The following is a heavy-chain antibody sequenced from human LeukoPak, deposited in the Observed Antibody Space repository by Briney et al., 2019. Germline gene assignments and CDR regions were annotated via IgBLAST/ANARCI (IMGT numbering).Heavy chain of an antibody. Sequence: SETLSLTCTVSGGSISSSSYYWGWIRQLPGKGLEWIGSIYYSGSTYYNPSLKSRVTISVDTSKNQFSLKLSSVTAADTAVYYCARGPIVGAFPYYFDYWGQGTLVTVSS. CDR2: IYYSGST. CDR1: GGSISSSSYY. CDR3: ARGPIVGAFPYYFDY. V-gene: IGHV4-39*01. D-gene: IGHD1-26*01. J-gene: IGHJ4*02.